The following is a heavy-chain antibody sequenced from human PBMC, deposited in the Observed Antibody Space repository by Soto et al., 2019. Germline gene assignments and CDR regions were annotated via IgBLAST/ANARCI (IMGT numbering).Heavy chain of an antibody. CDR3: AKGDTVTGLYYYYGMDV. CDR2: ISGSGGST. Sequence: PGGSLRLSCAASGFTFSSYAMSWVRQAPGKGLEWVSAISGSGGSTYYADSVKGRFTISRDNSKNTLYLQMNSLRAEDTAVYYCAKGDTVTGLYYYYGMDVWGQGTTVTVSS. D-gene: IGHD4-17*01. J-gene: IGHJ6*02. V-gene: IGHV3-23*01. CDR1: GFTFSSYA.